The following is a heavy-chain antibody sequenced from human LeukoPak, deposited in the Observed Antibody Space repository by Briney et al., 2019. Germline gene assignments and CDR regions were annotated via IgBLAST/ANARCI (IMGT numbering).Heavy chain of an antibody. CDR1: GFTFSSYA. CDR2: ISGSGGST. CDR3: AKRYDSSGYSFDY. J-gene: IGHJ4*02. Sequence: GGSLRLSCAASGFTFSSYAMNWVRQAPGKGLEWVSAISGSGGSTYYADSVKGRFTIPRDNSKNTLYLQMNSLRAEDTAVYYCAKRYDSSGYSFDYWGQGTLVTVSS. V-gene: IGHV3-23*01. D-gene: IGHD3-22*01.